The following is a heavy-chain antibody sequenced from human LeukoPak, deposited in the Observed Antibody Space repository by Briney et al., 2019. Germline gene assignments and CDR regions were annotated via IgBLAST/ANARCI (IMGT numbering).Heavy chain of an antibody. CDR1: GGSISSYY. Sequence: SETLSLTCTVSGGSISSYYWSWIRQPPGQGLEWIGYIYYSGSTNYNPSLKSRVTISVDTSKNQFSLKLSSVTAADTAVYYCARGLGATGWFDPWGQGTLVTVSS. J-gene: IGHJ5*02. D-gene: IGHD1-26*01. CDR2: IYYSGST. CDR3: ARGLGATGWFDP. V-gene: IGHV4-59*01.